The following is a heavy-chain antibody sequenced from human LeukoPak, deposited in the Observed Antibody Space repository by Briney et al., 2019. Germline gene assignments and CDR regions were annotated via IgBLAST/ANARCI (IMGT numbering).Heavy chain of an antibody. V-gene: IGHV1-18*01. CDR3: ARQTTTYYYDSSGYGDY. Sequence: ASVKVSCKASGYTFTSYGISWVRQAPGQGLEWMGWISAYNGNTNYAQKLQGRVTMTTDTSTSTAYMELRSLRSDDTAVYYCARQTTTYYYDSSGYGDYWGQGTLVTVSS. D-gene: IGHD3-22*01. CDR2: ISAYNGNT. J-gene: IGHJ4*02. CDR1: GYTFTSYG.